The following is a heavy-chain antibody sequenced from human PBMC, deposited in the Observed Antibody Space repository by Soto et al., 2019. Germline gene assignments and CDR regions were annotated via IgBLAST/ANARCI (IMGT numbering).Heavy chain of an antibody. J-gene: IGHJ4*02. CDR3: ARAKGSYSSSWYDY. Sequence: QVQLVQSGAEVKKPGASVKVSCKASGYTFTSYAMHWVRQAPGQRLEWMGWINAGNGNTKYSQKFQGRVTITRDTSASTAYMELRSLRSEDTAVYYCARAKGSYSSSWYDYWGQGTLVTVSS. D-gene: IGHD6-13*01. CDR1: GYTFTSYA. CDR2: INAGNGNT. V-gene: IGHV1-3*01.